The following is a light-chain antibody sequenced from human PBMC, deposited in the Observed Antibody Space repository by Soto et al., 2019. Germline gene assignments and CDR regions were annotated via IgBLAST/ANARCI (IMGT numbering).Light chain of an antibody. CDR3: QQRSNWPLT. J-gene: IGKJ4*01. CDR2: DAS. Sequence: EIVLTQSPATLSLSPGDRATLSCRASQSVNNYLAWFQQKPGQAPRLLIYDASTRATGIPARFSGSGSGTDFTLTISNLEPEDFAVYYCQQRSNWPLTFGGGTKVEIK. V-gene: IGKV3-11*01. CDR1: QSVNNY.